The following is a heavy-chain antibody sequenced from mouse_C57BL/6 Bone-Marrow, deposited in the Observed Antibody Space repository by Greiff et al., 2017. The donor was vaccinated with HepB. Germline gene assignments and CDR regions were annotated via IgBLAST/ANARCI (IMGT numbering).Heavy chain of an antibody. D-gene: IGHD3-2*02. Sequence: QVQLQQSGPGLVQPSQSLSITCTVSGFSLTSYGVHWVRQSPGKGLEWLGVIWSGGSTDYNAAFISRLSISKDNSKSQVFFKMNSLQADDTAIYYCASSEPLLRPFAYWGQGTLVTVSA. CDR2: IWSGGST. CDR3: ASSEPLLRPFAY. CDR1: GFSLTSYG. J-gene: IGHJ3*01. V-gene: IGHV2-2*01.